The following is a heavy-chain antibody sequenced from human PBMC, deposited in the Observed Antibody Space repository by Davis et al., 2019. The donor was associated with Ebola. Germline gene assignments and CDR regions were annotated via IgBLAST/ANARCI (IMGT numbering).Heavy chain of an antibody. CDR1: GFTFSSSG. CDR2: IVVGSGNT. D-gene: IGHD1-26*01. J-gene: IGHJ4*02. CDR3: ARRVGSRSGFDS. V-gene: IGHV1-58*02. Sequence: AASVKVSCKASGFTFSSSGMQWVRQARGQRLEWIGGIVVGSGNTDCTQKFQGRVTMTRNISIGTAYMELSSLRSEDTAVYYCARRVGSRSGFDSWGQGSLVTVSS.